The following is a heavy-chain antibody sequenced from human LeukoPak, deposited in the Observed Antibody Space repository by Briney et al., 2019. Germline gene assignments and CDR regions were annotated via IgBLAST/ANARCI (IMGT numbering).Heavy chain of an antibody. CDR3: ARDFGYYDNTDY. V-gene: IGHV4-30-4*08. CDR2: IYYSGST. Sequence: SETLSLTCTVSGGSISSGDYYWSWIRQPPGKGLEWIGYIYYSGSTYNNPSLKSRVTISVDTSKNQFSLKLSSVTAADTAVYYCARDFGYYDNTDYWGQGTLVTVSS. D-gene: IGHD3-22*01. CDR1: GGSISSGDYY. J-gene: IGHJ4*02.